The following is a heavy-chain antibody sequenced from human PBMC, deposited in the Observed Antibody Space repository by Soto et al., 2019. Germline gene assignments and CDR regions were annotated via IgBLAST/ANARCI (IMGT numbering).Heavy chain of an antibody. V-gene: IGHV3-7*03. CDR3: ARGLGYSGYYFDY. Sequence: TGGSLRLSCTASGLTFSSSWMSWVRQAPGKGLEWVANIKQDGSETYYVDSVKGRFTISRDNAKNSLYLQLNSLRAEDTAVYYCARGLGYSGYYFDYWGQGSLVTVSS. J-gene: IGHJ4*02. CDR1: GLTFSSSW. D-gene: IGHD5-12*01. CDR2: IKQDGSET.